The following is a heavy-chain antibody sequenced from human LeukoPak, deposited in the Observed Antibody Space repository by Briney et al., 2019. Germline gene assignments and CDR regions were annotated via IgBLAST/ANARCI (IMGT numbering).Heavy chain of an antibody. V-gene: IGHV3-11*01. CDR1: GFTFSDCY. D-gene: IGHD6-13*01. J-gene: IGHJ1*01. CDR3: AKDLVAAAGNGYFQH. Sequence: GGSLRLSCAASGFTFSDCYMSWIRQAPGKGLEWVSYISSSGSTIYHADSVKGRFTISRDNSKNSLYLQMNSLRTEDTALYYCAKDLVAAAGNGYFQHWGQGTLVTVSS. CDR2: ISSSGSTI.